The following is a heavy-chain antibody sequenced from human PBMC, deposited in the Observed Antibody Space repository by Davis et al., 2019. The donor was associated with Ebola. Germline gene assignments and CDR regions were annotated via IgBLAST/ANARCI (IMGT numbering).Heavy chain of an antibody. CDR2: ISSGGTKT. V-gene: IGHV3-23*01. D-gene: IGHD4-17*01. J-gene: IGHJ6*02. CDR3: AKEYGDYSPGDGMDV. CDR1: GGSFDYHY. Sequence: PGGSLRLSCSVSGGSFDYHYWTWVRQAPGKGLEWVAVISSGGTKTYYADSVKGRFTISRDNSKNTLDLQMNSLRAEDTATYYCAKEYGDYSPGDGMDVWGQGTTVTVSS.